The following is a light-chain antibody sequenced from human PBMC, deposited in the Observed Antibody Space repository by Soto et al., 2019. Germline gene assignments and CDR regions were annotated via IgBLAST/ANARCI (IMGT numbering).Light chain of an antibody. CDR3: QLWDSSSDHVV. V-gene: IGLV3-21*02. CDR1: NIGSKI. Sequence: SYELTQPPSVSVAPGHTARITRGGHNIGSKIGHWYQQKPGQAPVMVVYDDRDRPSGIPERFSGSNSGNTATLTISSVEAGDEADYYCQLWDSSSDHVVFGGGTKVTVL. CDR2: DDR. J-gene: IGLJ2*01.